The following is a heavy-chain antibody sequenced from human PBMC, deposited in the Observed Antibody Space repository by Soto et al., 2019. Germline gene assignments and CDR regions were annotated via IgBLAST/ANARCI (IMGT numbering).Heavy chain of an antibody. CDR1: FSMYS. CDR3: TRDQGGSYDSWVDT. J-gene: IGHJ5*02. CDR2: ISSGSAFI. V-gene: IGHV3-21*01. Sequence: EVQVVESGGGLVKPGGSLRLSCNFSFSMYSMDWVRQAPGKGLEWVASISSGSAFIKYADSVKGRFTISRDNAKNSVSLQMSSLRVEDTAMYYCTRDQGGSYDSWVDTWGRGTLVTVSS. D-gene: IGHD1-26*01.